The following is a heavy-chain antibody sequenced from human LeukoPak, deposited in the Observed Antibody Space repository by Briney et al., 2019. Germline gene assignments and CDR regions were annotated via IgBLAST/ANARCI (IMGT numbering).Heavy chain of an antibody. CDR1: GFPFSSYG. J-gene: IGHJ4*02. V-gene: IGHV3-33*01. D-gene: IGHD6-13*01. Sequence: GGSLRLSCAASGFPFSSYGMHWIRQAPDKGLEWVAFILVGGSDTFYTDSVKGRFTISRDNSKNTVFLQMNSLRVEDTAIYYCVRDGDSSSWNFDYWGQGTQVTVSS. CDR2: ILVGGSDT. CDR3: VRDGDSSSWNFDY.